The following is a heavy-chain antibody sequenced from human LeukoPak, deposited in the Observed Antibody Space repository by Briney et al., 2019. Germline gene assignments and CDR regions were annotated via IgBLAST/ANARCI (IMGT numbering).Heavy chain of an antibody. V-gene: IGHV4-59*01. CDR1: GGSISSYY. D-gene: IGHD1-26*01. CDR2: IYYSGST. Sequence: SETLSLTCTVSGGSISSYYWSWIRQPPGKGLEWIGYIYYSGSTNYNPSLKSRVTISVDTSKNQFSLKLSSVTAADTAVYYCAREATRGRNFDYWGQGTLVTVSS. CDR3: AREATRGRNFDY. J-gene: IGHJ4*02.